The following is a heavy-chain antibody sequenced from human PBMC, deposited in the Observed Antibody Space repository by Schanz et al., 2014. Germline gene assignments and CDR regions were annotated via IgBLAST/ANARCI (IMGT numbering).Heavy chain of an antibody. CDR1: GFTFSSYG. CDR2: MSYDGSIK. D-gene: IGHD2-15*01. V-gene: IGHV3-33*06. J-gene: IGHJ6*02. Sequence: VQLLESGGGLVQPGGSLRLSCAASGFTFSSYGMHWVRQAPGKGLEWVAAMSYDGSIKYYGDSVKGRFTISRDNSKNTLYLQMNSLSADDTAVFYCAKGMGYCSGGTCYDYYYYGLDVWGQGTTVTDSS. CDR3: AKGMGYCSGGTCYDYYYYGLDV.